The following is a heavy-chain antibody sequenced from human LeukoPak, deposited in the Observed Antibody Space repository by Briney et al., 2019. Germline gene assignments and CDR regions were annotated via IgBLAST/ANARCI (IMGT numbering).Heavy chain of an antibody. D-gene: IGHD3-22*01. CDR2: ISWNSGSI. V-gene: IGHV3-9*01. CDR3: AKDFGSSGYYSGLLYYFDC. CDR1: GFTFDDYA. J-gene: IGHJ4*02. Sequence: PGRSLRLSCAASGFTFDDYAMHWVRQAPGKGLEWVSGISWNSGSIGYADSAKGRFTISRDNAKNSLYLQMNSLRAEDTALYYCAKDFGSSGYYSGLLYYFDCWGQGTLVTVSS.